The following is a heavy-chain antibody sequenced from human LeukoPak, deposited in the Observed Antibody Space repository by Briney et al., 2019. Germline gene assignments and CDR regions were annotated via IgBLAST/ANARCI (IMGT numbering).Heavy chain of an antibody. D-gene: IGHD3-22*01. CDR2: ISSSGSTI. V-gene: IGHV3-11*01. Sequence: SGGSLRLSCAASGFTFSDYYMRWIRQAPGKGLEWVSYISSSGSTIYYADSVKGRFTISRDNAKNSLYLQMNSLRAEDTAVYYCARRGYYGDDAFDIWGQGTMVTVSS. CDR1: GFTFSDYY. J-gene: IGHJ3*02. CDR3: ARRGYYGDDAFDI.